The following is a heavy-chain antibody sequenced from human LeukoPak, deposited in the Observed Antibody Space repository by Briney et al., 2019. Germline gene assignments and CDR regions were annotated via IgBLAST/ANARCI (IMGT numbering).Heavy chain of an antibody. Sequence: SVKVSCKASGGTFSSYTISWVRQAPGQGLEWMGRIIPILGIANYAQKFQGRVTITADNSTRQAYMGLSSRRPEDTAVYYCASPLHYYDSSGYSFDYWGQGTLVTVSS. CDR1: GGTFSSYT. CDR3: ASPLHYYDSSGYSFDY. J-gene: IGHJ4*02. CDR2: IIPILGIA. V-gene: IGHV1-69*02. D-gene: IGHD3-22*01.